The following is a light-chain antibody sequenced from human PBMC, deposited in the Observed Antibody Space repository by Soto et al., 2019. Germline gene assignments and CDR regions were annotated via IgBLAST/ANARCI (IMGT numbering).Light chain of an antibody. CDR3: QQRRDWLT. J-gene: IGKJ4*01. Sequence: EIVLTQSPATLSLSPGERATLSCRASQSVSTYLAWYQQKPGQAPRLLIYDASNRATGIPARFSGSGSGTDFTLTISSLEPEDFPVYYCQQRRDWLTFGGGTKVEIK. CDR1: QSVSTY. CDR2: DAS. V-gene: IGKV3-11*01.